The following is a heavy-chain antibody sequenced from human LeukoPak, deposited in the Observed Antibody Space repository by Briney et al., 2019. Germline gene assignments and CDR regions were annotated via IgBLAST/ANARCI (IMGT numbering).Heavy chain of an antibody. J-gene: IGHJ3*02. CDR3: AKSQHEKGITMVRGASLGWAAFDI. CDR1: GFTFSSYA. V-gene: IGHV3-23*01. Sequence: GGSLRLSCAASGFTFSSYAMSWVRQAPGKGLEWVSAISGSGGSTYYADSVKGRFTISRDNSKNTLYLQMNSLRAEDTAVYYCAKSQHEKGITMVRGASLGWAAFDIWGQGTMVTVSS. D-gene: IGHD3-10*01. CDR2: ISGSGGST.